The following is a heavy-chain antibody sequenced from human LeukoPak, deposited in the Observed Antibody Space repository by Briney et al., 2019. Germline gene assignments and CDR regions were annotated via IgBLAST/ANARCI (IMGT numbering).Heavy chain of an antibody. CDR3: ARDLSYSSGSLDNY. Sequence: ASVKVSCKASGYTFTAYYLHWVRQAPGQGLERMGWINPNSGGTNYAQKFQGRVTMTRDTSISTAYMDLSRLTSDDTALYYCARDLSYSSGSLDNYWGQGTLVTVSS. V-gene: IGHV1-2*02. J-gene: IGHJ4*02. CDR2: INPNSGGT. D-gene: IGHD6-19*01. CDR1: GYTFTAYY.